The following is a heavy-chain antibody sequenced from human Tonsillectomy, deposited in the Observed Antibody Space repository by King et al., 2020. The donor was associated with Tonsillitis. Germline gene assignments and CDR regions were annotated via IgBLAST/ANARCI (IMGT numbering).Heavy chain of an antibody. CDR2: ISGSGGST. Sequence: VQLVQSGGGLVQPGGSLRLSCAASGFTFSSYAMSWVRQAPGKGLEWVSAISGSGGSTYYADSVKGRFTISRDNSKNTLYLQMNSLRAEDTAVYYCAKVGRTYYYDSSGPPPNWYFDLWGRGTLVTVSS. J-gene: IGHJ2*01. CDR3: AKVGRTYYYDSSGPPPNWYFDL. V-gene: IGHV3-23*04. D-gene: IGHD3-22*01. CDR1: GFTFSSYA.